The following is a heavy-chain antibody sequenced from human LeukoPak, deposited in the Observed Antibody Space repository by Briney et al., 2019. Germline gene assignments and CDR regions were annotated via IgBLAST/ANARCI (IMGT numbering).Heavy chain of an antibody. CDR3: ATDRGWRTSGYYLYYFEY. V-gene: IGHV3-7*01. CDR1: GFIFTNYF. Sequence: GGSLRLSCAASGFIFTNYFMSWVRQAPGKGLEWVTSIKHDGSEKYYVDSVRGRFTIPRDNTMNSLYLQMSSLRAKDTAVYYCATDRGWRTSGYYLYYFEYWGQGTLVTFSS. J-gene: IGHJ4*02. D-gene: IGHD3-3*01. CDR2: IKHDGSEK.